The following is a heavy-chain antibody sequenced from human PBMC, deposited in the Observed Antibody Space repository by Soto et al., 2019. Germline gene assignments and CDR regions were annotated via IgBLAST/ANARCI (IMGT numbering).Heavy chain of an antibody. D-gene: IGHD1-26*01. CDR3: ASGGAGSGPFTWELPDH. V-gene: IGHV1-45*02. Sequence: QMQLVQSGAEVKKTGSSVTVSCKALGNTFSYRYLHWVRQAPGQALEWMGWITPFSGDVHYAQKFQERVTLPRDRSINTAYRRMSSLSSEDTAIYFCASGGAGSGPFTWELPDHWGQGTLVTVSS. CDR2: ITPFSGDV. J-gene: IGHJ4*02. CDR1: GNTFSYRY.